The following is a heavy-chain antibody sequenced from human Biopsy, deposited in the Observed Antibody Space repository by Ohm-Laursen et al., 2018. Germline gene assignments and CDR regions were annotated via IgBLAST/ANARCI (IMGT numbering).Heavy chain of an antibody. CDR1: GGSISNYF. D-gene: IGHD1-26*01. CDR3: ALGGGSYVNFDY. V-gene: IGHV4-59*01. Sequence: GTLSLTCAVSGGSISNYFWTWIRQPPGKGLEWIGYFRFEDRTSYNSSLKSRVTISADTSKNQSSLRLSSVTAADTAVYYCALGGGSYVNFDYWGQGTLVTVSS. CDR2: FRFEDRT. J-gene: IGHJ4*02.